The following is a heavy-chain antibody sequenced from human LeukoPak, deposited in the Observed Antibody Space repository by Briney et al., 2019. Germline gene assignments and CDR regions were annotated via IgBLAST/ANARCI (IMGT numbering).Heavy chain of an antibody. D-gene: IGHD2-2*01. Sequence: GGSLRLSRAPSRFTFTSDSMNWGRQALGKGLEWVSHISSSSSYIYYADSVKGRFTISRDNAKNSLYLQMNSLRAEDTAVYYCARDLGDIVVVPAAKGFDYWGQGTLVTVSS. CDR3: ARDLGDIVVVPAAKGFDY. CDR2: ISSSSSYI. V-gene: IGHV3-21*01. CDR1: RFTFTSDS. J-gene: IGHJ4*02.